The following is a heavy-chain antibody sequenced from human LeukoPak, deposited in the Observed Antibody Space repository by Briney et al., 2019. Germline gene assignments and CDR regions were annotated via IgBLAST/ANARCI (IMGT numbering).Heavy chain of an antibody. V-gene: IGHV3-23*01. Sequence: GGSLRLSCAASGFTFSTYAMTWVRQAPGKGLEWVSGISGSGDRTLYADSVKGRFTISRDNSKNTQYLQMNSLRAEDTAVYYCATAWTQNSGSHHYWGQGTLVTVSS. CDR2: ISGSGDRT. CDR1: GFTFSTYA. D-gene: IGHD3-10*01. J-gene: IGHJ4*02. CDR3: ATAWTQNSGSHHY.